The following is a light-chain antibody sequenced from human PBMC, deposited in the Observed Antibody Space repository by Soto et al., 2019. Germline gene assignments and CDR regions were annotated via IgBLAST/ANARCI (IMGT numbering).Light chain of an antibody. J-gene: IGKJ1*01. Sequence: IVLTQSPGTLSLSPGERATLYCRASESITSTYLAWYQLKPGRPPRLVIYGAFNRATCIPDRFSATGSGTHFSLTISGLEPEDSALYFCQRYGTSPWSLGQGTKLEIK. CDR1: ESITSTY. CDR2: GAF. CDR3: QRYGTSPWS. V-gene: IGKV3-20*01.